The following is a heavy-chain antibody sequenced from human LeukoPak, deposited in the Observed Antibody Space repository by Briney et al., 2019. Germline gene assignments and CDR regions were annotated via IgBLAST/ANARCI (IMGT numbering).Heavy chain of an antibody. J-gene: IGHJ6*02. CDR1: GYTFTRHH. Sequence: GASVTVSCKTSGYTFTRHHIHWVRQAPGQGLEWMGVINPSGGTTTYAQNFQGRVTMTRDTSTITVYMELSSLRSDDTAVYYCARVGKGFVAAPAAIPDYYYGIDVWGQGTTVTVSS. CDR2: INPSGGTT. V-gene: IGHV1-46*01. D-gene: IGHD2-2*01. CDR3: ARVGKGFVAAPAAIPDYYYGIDV.